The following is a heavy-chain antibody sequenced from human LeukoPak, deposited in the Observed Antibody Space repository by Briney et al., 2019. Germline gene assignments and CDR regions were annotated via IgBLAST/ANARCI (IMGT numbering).Heavy chain of an antibody. CDR2: IYYSGST. D-gene: IGHD2-2*01. V-gene: IGHV4-59*01. CDR1: GGSISSYY. J-gene: IGHJ3*02. CDR3: ARGPPGKENAFDI. Sequence: LPETLSLTCTVSGGSISSYYWSWLRQPPGKGLEWIGYIYYSGSTNYNPSLKSRVTISVDTSKNQFSLNLSSVTAADTAVYYCARGPPGKENAFDIWGQGTMVTVSP.